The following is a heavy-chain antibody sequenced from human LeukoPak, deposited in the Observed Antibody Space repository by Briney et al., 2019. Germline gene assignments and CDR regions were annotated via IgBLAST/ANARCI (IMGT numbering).Heavy chain of an antibody. CDR1: GYTFTNYY. CDR2: FNPTSDIT. V-gene: IGHV1-46*01. CDR3: ARSPSARSTVDF. Sequence: ASVKFSCKASGYTFTNYYIHWVRQAPGQGLEWMGIFNPTSDITSHAQKFQGRVTMTRDMSTSTVYMELSSLRSEDTAFYYCARSPSARSTVDFWGQGTLVTVSS. J-gene: IGHJ4*02. D-gene: IGHD4-17*01.